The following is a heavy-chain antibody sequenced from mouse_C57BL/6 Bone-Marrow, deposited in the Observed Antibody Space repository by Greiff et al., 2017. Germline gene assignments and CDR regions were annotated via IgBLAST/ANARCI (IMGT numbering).Heavy chain of an antibody. V-gene: IGHV1-69*01. CDR1: GYTFTSYW. CDR3: ARSGINYGSRGDY. D-gene: IGHD1-1*01. CDR2: IDPSDSYT. J-gene: IGHJ2*01. Sequence: QVQLQQSGAELVMPGASVKLSCKASGYTFTSYWMHWVKQRPGQGLEWIGEIDPSDSYTNYNQKFKGKSTLTVDKSSSTAYMQLSSLTSEDSAVYYCARSGINYGSRGDYWGQGTTLTVSS.